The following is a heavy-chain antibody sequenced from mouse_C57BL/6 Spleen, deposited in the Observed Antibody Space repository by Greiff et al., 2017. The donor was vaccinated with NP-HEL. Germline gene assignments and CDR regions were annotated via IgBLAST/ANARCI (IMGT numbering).Heavy chain of an antibody. Sequence: VQLQQPGAELVMPGASVKLSCKASGYTFTSYWMHWVKQRPGQGLEWIGEIDPSDSYTNYNQKFKGKSTLTVDKSSSTAYMQLSSLTSEDSAVYYCARTLNWDGFAYWGQGTLVTVSA. CDR1: GYTFTSYW. CDR2: IDPSDSYT. D-gene: IGHD4-1*01. J-gene: IGHJ3*01. V-gene: IGHV1-69*01. CDR3: ARTLNWDGFAY.